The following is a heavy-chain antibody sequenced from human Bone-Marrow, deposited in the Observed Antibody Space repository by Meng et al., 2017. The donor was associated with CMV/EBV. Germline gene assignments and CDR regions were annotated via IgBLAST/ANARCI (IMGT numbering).Heavy chain of an antibody. J-gene: IGHJ4*02. Sequence: GHLKEWGAGLLKPSETLSLTCGVYGAPFSGYWSWVRQPPGKGLEWIGEITHSGSTNYNVSLKSRVTISIDTSKNQFSLKLSSVTATDTAVYYCAPGFRSWSGSYSSWGQGTLVTVSS. CDR2: ITHSGST. V-gene: IGHV4-34*01. D-gene: IGHD1-26*01. CDR1: GAPFSGY. CDR3: APGFRSWSGSYSS.